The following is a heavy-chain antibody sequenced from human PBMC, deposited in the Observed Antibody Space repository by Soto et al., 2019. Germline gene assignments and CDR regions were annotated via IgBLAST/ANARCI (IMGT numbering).Heavy chain of an antibody. CDR3: ARYITGTTYYYYYGMDV. CDR2: ISAYNGNT. Sequence: GASVKVSCKASGYTFTSYGISWVRQAPGQGLEWMGWISAYNGNTNYAQKLQGRVTMTTDTSTSTAYMELRSLRSDDTAVYYCARYITGTTYYYYYGMDVWGQGTTVTVS. D-gene: IGHD1-20*01. V-gene: IGHV1-18*01. CDR1: GYTFTSYG. J-gene: IGHJ6*02.